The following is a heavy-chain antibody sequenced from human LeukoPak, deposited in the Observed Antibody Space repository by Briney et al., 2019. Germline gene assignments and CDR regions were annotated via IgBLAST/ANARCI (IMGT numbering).Heavy chain of an antibody. CDR3: AREGRAYGSGPRDFDY. J-gene: IGHJ4*02. V-gene: IGHV4-39*07. D-gene: IGHD3-16*01. CDR1: GGSISSSSYY. CDR2: IYYSGST. Sequence: PSETLSLTCTVSGGSISSSSYYWGWIRQPPGKRLEWIGSIYYSGSTYYNPSLKSRVTISVDTSKNQFSLKLSSVTAADTAVYYCAREGRAYGSGPRDFDYWGQGTLVTVSS.